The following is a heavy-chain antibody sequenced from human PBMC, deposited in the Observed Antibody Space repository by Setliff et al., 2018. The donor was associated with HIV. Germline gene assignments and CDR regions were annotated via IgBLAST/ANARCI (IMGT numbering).Heavy chain of an antibody. V-gene: IGHV1-2*06. D-gene: IGHD1-26*01. J-gene: IGHJ4*02. CDR1: GYTFTAYY. CDR2: VNPNGGET. Sequence: GASVKVSCKASGYTFTAYYIHWVRQAPGQGLEWMGRVNPNGGETNSAQKFQGRVSMTRDTSINTSYMEMSGLRFDDTAVYYCERWDLFTGLDYWGQVSL. CDR3: ERWDLFTGLDY.